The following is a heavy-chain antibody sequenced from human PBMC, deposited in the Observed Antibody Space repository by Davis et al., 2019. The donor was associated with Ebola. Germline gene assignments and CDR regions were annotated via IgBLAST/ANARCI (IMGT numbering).Heavy chain of an antibody. CDR1: GGSISGGDYF. D-gene: IGHD2-21*01. CDR3: AREGGLVRVSYGMDV. Sequence: SETLSLTCTVSGGSISGGDYFWSWIRQPPGKGLEWIGYIYHSGNAYYSPSLKSRVTISVDTSKNQFSLKLSSVTAADTAVYYCAREGGLVRVSYGMDVWGKGTTVTVSS. CDR2: IYHSGNA. J-gene: IGHJ6*04. V-gene: IGHV4-30-4*02.